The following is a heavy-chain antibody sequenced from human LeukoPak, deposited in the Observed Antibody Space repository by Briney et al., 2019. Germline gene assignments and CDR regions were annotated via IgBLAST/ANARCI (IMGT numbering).Heavy chain of an antibody. CDR2: IYTSGST. V-gene: IGHV4-4*07. J-gene: IGHJ4*02. Sequence: PSETLSLTCTVSGGSISSYYWSWIRQPAGKGLEWIGRIYTSGSTNYNPSLKSRVTMSVDTSKNQFSLKLSSVTAADTAVYYCAREGPRRTNVVVVAATRLGNWGQGTLVTVSS. D-gene: IGHD2-15*01. CDR3: AREGPRRTNVVVVAATRLGN. CDR1: GGSISSYY.